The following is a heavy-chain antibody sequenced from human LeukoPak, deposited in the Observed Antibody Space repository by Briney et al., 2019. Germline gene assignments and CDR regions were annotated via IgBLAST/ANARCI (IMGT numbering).Heavy chain of an antibody. CDR3: AKEFGYSSGWYLGGYYYYGMDV. J-gene: IGHJ6*02. D-gene: IGHD6-19*01. CDR2: IRGNGGST. V-gene: IGHV3-43*02. Sequence: SGGSLRLSCAASGFTFDDYAMHWVRQAPGKGLEWVSLIRGNGGSTYYADSVKGRFTISRENSKNSLYLQMNSLRTEDTAKSYCAKEFGYSSGWYLGGYYYYGMDVWGQGTTVTVSS. CDR1: GFTFDDYA.